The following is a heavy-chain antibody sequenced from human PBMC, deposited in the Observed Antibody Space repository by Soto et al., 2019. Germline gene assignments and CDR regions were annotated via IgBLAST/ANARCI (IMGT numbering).Heavy chain of an antibody. CDR1: GGSISSYY. J-gene: IGHJ5*02. CDR2: IYYSGST. Sequence: SETLSLTCTVSGGSISSYYWSWIRQPPGKGLEWIGYIYYSGSTNYNPSLKSRVTISVDTSKNQFSLKLSSVTAADTAVYYCAGQQILGGYNWFDPWGQGTLVTVSS. CDR3: AGQQILGGYNWFDP. V-gene: IGHV4-59*08.